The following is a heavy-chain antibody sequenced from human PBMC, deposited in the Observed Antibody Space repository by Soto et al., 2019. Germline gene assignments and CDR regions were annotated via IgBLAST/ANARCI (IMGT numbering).Heavy chain of an antibody. CDR3: ARHFNRVYGDDYFDS. D-gene: IGHD4-17*01. CDR1: GGFITSGNYY. CDR2: IHYNGNT. J-gene: IGHJ4*02. V-gene: IGHV4-39*01. Sequence: QLQLHESGPGLVRPSETLSLTCSVSGGFITSGNYYWGWIRQPPGKGLEWIATIHYNGNTYYNPSLKGRVTISVDTSKTQFSLDVNSVTAADTAVYYCARHFNRVYGDDYFDSWGQGTLVTVSS.